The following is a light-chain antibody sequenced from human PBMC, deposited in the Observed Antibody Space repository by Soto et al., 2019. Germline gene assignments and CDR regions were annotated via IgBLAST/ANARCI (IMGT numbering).Light chain of an antibody. V-gene: IGKV3-20*01. CDR2: GAS. CDR3: QQYGNSPLT. CDR1: QSVRSSY. J-gene: IGKJ4*01. Sequence: IILTQSPGTLCLFPGERXXXXXXXSQSVRSSYFAWYQQKPGQAPRLLIFGASTRAPGIPDRFSGSGSGTDFTLTISKLEPEDFALFYCQQYGNSPLTFGGGTKVDIK.